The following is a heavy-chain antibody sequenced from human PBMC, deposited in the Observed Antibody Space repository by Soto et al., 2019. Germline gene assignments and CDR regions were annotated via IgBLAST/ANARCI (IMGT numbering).Heavy chain of an antibody. CDR3: ARVGDFWSGYPGWFDP. J-gene: IGHJ5*02. V-gene: IGHV3-7*05. CDR1: GFSFSSYW. CDR2: IKGDGGER. Sequence: GGSLRLSCAASGFSFSSYWMSWVRQAPGKGLEWVANIKGDGGERYYVDSVKGRFTISRDSAKESVFLQMNSLRAEDTAVYYCARVGDFWSGYPGWFDPWGPGTLVTVSS. D-gene: IGHD3-3*01.